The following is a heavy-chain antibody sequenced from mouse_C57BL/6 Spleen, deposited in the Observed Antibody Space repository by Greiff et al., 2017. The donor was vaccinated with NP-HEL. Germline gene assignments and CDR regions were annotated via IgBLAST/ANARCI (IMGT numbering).Heavy chain of an antibody. CDR2: IYPGDGDT. V-gene: IGHV1-82*01. CDR3: ARPSNYGAMDY. J-gene: IGHJ4*01. CDR1: GYAFSSSW. Sequence: QVQLQQSGPELVKPGASVKISCKASGYAFSSSWMNWVKQRPGKGLEWIGRIYPGDGDTNYNGKFKGKATLTADKSSSTAYMQLSSLTSEDSAVYFCARPSNYGAMDYWGQGTSVTVSS. D-gene: IGHD2-5*01.